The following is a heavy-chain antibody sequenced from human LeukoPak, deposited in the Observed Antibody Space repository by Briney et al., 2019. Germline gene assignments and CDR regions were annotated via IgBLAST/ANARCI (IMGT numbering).Heavy chain of an antibody. D-gene: IGHD6-13*01. J-gene: IGHJ4*02. CDR2: IYYTCST. V-gene: IGHV4-4*07. CDR3: ARGIADPYSFDS. CDR1: GGSINFYY. Sequence: PSQTLSLTCTVSGGSINFYYWSWIRQPAGKGLEWIGRIYYTCSTNYSPSLKSRVTMSVDKSKNQFSLNLSSVTAADTAVYYCARGIADPYSFDSWGQGTLVTVSS.